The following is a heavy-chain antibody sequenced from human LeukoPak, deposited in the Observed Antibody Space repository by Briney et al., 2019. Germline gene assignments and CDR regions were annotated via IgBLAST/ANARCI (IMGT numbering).Heavy chain of an antibody. CDR1: GYTFTSYG. V-gene: IGHV1-18*01. D-gene: IGHD3-22*01. Sequence: ASVKVSCQASGYTFTSYGISWVRQAPGQGLEWMEWISAYNGNTNYAQKLQARVTMTTYTSTSKAYMELRSLRSDDTAVYYCARATYYYDSSGYWSLSDYWGQGTLVTVSS. CDR3: ARATYYYDSSGYWSLSDY. J-gene: IGHJ4*02. CDR2: ISAYNGNT.